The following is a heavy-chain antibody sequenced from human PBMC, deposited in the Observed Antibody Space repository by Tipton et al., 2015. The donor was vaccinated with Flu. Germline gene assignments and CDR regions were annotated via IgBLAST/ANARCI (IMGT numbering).Heavy chain of an antibody. D-gene: IGHD3-9*01. CDR1: GGSFGDHY. CDR2: INHSGST. Sequence: TLSLTCSVSGGSFGDHYWSWLRQSPVRGLEWIGEINHSGSTNYNSSLKSRLTISLDKSKNQFSLKLTSVTAADTGVYYCARERANIVPRYFAWVSGAYGALDGRGQGTDVIVSS. CDR3: ARERANIVPRYFAWVSGAYGALDG. V-gene: IGHV4-34*01. J-gene: IGHJ3*01.